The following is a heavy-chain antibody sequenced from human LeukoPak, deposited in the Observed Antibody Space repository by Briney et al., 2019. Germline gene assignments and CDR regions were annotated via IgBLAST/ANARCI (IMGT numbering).Heavy chain of an antibody. CDR1: GGFISSGGYY. CDR2: IYYTGST. V-gene: IGHV4-31*03. D-gene: IGHD2-15*01. J-gene: IGHJ4*02. Sequence: SQTLSLTCTVSGGFISSGGYYWSWIRQHPGKGLEWIGYIYYTGSTYYNPSLKSRASISVDTSKNQFSLKLNSVTAADTAVYYCASHCSGGTCYRYYFDNWGQGTLVTVSS. CDR3: ASHCSGGTCYRYYFDN.